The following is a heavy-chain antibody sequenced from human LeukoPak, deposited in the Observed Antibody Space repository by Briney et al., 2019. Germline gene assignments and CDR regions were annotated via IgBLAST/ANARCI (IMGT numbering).Heavy chain of an antibody. D-gene: IGHD2-2*01. CDR2: IYYSGST. J-gene: IGHJ4*02. Sequence: SETLSLTCTVTGGSISSYYWSWIRQPPGKGLEWIGYIYYSGSTNYNPSLKSRVTISVDTSKNQFSLKLSSVTAADTAVYYCAREVPAATAYFDYWGQGTLVTVSS. CDR1: GGSISSYY. CDR3: AREVPAATAYFDY. V-gene: IGHV4-59*01.